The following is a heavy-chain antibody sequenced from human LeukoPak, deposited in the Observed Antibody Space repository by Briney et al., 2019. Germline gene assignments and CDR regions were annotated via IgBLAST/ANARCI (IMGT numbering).Heavy chain of an antibody. D-gene: IGHD5-12*01. V-gene: IGHV4-39*07. Sequence: PSETLSLTCTVSGGSISSSSYYWGWIRQPPGKGLEWIGSIYYSGSTYYNPSLKSRVTISVDTSKNQFSLKLSSVTAADTAVYYCARDNSLGDSAWWFDPWGQGTLVTVSS. CDR1: GGSISSSSYY. J-gene: IGHJ5*02. CDR2: IYYSGST. CDR3: ARDNSLGDSAWWFDP.